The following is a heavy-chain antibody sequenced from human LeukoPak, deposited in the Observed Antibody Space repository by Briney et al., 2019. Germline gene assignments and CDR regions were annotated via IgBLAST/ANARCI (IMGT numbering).Heavy chain of an antibody. V-gene: IGHV7-4-1*02. CDR2: INTNTGNP. J-gene: IGHJ6*03. D-gene: IGHD2-2*02. Sequence: GASVKVSCKASGYTFTSYAMNWVRQAPGQGLEWMGWINTNTGNPTYAQGFTGRFVFSLDTSVSTAYLQISSLKAEDTAVYYCARFNANPYCSSTSCYTDYYYMDVWGKGTTVTVSS. CDR3: ARFNANPYCSSTSCYTDYYYMDV. CDR1: GYTFTSYA.